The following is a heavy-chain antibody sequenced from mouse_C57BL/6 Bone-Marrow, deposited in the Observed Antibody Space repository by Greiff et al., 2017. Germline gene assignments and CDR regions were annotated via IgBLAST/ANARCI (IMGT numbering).Heavy chain of an antibody. D-gene: IGHD1-1*01. V-gene: IGHV5-4*03. Sequence: EVMLVESGGGLVKPGGSLKLSCAASGFTFSSYAMSWVRQTPEKRLEWVATISDGGSYTYYPDNVKGRFTISRDNAKNNLYLQMSHLKSEDTAMYYCARGGHYYGSYWYFDVWGTGTTVTVSS. CDR2: ISDGGSYT. CDR1: GFTFSSYA. J-gene: IGHJ1*03. CDR3: ARGGHYYGSYWYFDV.